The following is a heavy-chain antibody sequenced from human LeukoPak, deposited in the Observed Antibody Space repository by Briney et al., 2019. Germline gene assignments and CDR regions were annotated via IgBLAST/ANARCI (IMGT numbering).Heavy chain of an antibody. V-gene: IGHV6-1*01. CDR3: ARDFGTTGWHTFDY. Sequence: SQTLSLTCVVSGDSVSSQNGAWNSIRQSPSRGLEWLGRTYYRSKWYNDYAESMEGRMTNSQDTSKNQYSLHLNSVTPDDTAVYYCARDFGTTGWHTFDYWGQGTLVTVSS. CDR1: GDSVSSQNGA. CDR2: TYYRSKWYN. D-gene: IGHD6-19*01. J-gene: IGHJ4*02.